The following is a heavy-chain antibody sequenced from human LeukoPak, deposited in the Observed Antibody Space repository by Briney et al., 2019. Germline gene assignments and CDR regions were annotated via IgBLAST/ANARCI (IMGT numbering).Heavy chain of an antibody. CDR1: GFTFSSYS. V-gene: IGHV3-21*01. J-gene: IGHJ5*02. CDR3: ARPYYYDSSAADSLFDP. CDR2: ISSSSSYI. Sequence: GGSLRLSCAASGFTFSSYSMNCVRQAPGKGLEWDSSISSSSSYIYYADSVKGRFTISRDNAKNSLYLQMNSLRAEDTAVYYCARPYYYDSSAADSLFDPWGQGALVTVSS. D-gene: IGHD3-22*01.